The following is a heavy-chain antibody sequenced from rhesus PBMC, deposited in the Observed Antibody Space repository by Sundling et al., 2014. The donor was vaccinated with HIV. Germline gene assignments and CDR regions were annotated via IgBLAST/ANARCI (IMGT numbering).Heavy chain of an antibody. Sequence: QVTLKESGPALVKPTQTLTLTCPFSGFSISTTGTAVGWIRQPPGKALEWLATIYWDDSKYYTTSLKSRLTISRDTPKNQVVLTMTIMDPVDTARYYCARIQMVAVTAWGRGSPGHRLL. CDR3: ARIQMVAVTA. D-gene: IGHD4-29*01. V-gene: IGHV2-95*01. CDR2: IYWDDSK. CDR1: GFSISTTGTA. J-gene: IGHJ4*01.